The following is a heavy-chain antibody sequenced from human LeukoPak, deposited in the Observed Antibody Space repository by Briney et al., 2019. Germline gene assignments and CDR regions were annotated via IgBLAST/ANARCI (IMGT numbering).Heavy chain of an antibody. D-gene: IGHD3-10*01. CDR2: INHSGST. V-gene: IGHV4-34*01. J-gene: IGHJ4*02. Sequence: SETLSLTCAVYGGSFSGYYWSWIRQPPGKGLEWIGEINHSGSTNYNPSLKSRVTISVDTSKNQFSLKLSSVTAADTAVYYCARSSPSGNDYWGQGTLVTVSS. CDR3: ARSSPSGNDY. CDR1: GGSFSGYY.